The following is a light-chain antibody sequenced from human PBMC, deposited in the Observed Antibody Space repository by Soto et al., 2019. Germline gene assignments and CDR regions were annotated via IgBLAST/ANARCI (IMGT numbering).Light chain of an antibody. CDR1: SSNIGSNT. J-gene: IGLJ2*01. CDR2: SNN. CDR3: VAWDDSLNGYVV. V-gene: IGLV1-44*01. Sequence: QSAQTQPPSASGTPGQRVTISCSGSSSNIGSNTVNWYQQLPGTAPKLVIYSNNQRPSVVPDRFSGSKSGTSASLAISGLQSEDEADYYCVAWDDSLNGYVVFGGGTKVTVL.